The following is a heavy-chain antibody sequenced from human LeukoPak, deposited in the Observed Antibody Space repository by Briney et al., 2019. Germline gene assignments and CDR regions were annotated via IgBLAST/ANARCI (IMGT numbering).Heavy chain of an antibody. CDR2: ISDSGGYT. J-gene: IGHJ4*02. Sequence: PGGSLRLSCAGSGFTDSGLTFSSDWMSWVRQPPRKGLEWVSAISDSGGYTYYADSVKGRLTTSRDNSKNTLYLQVNSLRAEDTAVYYCAKLGNFASGSYSDWGQGTLVTVSS. CDR1: GFTDSGLTFSSDW. D-gene: IGHD3-10*01. CDR3: AKLGNFASGSYSD. V-gene: IGHV3-23*01.